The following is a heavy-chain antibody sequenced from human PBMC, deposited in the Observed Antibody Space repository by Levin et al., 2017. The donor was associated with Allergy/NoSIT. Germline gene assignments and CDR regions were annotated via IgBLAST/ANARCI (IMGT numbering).Heavy chain of an antibody. V-gene: IGHV1-2*02. J-gene: IGHJ4*02. CDR1: GYTFTGYY. Sequence: AASVKVSCKASGYTFTGYYMHWVRQAPGQGLEWMGWINPNSGGTNYAQKFQGRVTMTRDTSISTAYMELSRLRSDDTAVYYCARDAPGIVATPKARLHYWGQGTLVTVSS. D-gene: IGHD5-12*01. CDR3: ARDAPGIVATPKARLHY. CDR2: INPNSGGT.